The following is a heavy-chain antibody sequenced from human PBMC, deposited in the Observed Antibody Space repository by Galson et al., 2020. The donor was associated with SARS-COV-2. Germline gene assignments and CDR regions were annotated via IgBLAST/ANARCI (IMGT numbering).Heavy chain of an antibody. Sequence: ETSETLSLTCAVYGGSFSGYYWSWIRQPPGKGLEWIGEINHSGSTNYNPSLKSRVTISVDTSKNQFSLKLSSVTAADTAVYYCAREDHGGSLDYWGQGTLVTVSS. D-gene: IGHD2-15*01. CDR3: AREDHGGSLDY. CDR1: GGSFSGYY. V-gene: IGHV4-34*01. J-gene: IGHJ4*02. CDR2: INHSGST.